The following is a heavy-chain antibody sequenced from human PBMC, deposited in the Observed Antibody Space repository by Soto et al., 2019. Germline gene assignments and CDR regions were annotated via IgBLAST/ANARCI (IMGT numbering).Heavy chain of an antibody. CDR1: GFSFRGYG. D-gene: IGHD3-10*01. V-gene: IGHV3-33*01. CDR3: ARDEFLAY. CDR2: IWYDGSEK. J-gene: IGHJ4*02. Sequence: VQLVQSGGGVVQPGRSLRLSCAASGFSFRGYGMHWVRQAPGKGLEWVAVIWYDGSEKYYADSVKGRFTISRDNSTNTLFLQMNGLRVEDTAVYYGARDEFLAYWGQGTRVTVSS.